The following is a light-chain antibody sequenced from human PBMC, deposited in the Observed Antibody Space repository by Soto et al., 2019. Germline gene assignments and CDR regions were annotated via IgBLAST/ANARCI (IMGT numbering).Light chain of an antibody. CDR3: QQTNGPYI. CDR2: AAS. J-gene: IGKJ2*01. CDR1: LSVGGW. Sequence: IQMTQSPSSVSASLGDSVSINCRSSLSVGGWLAWYRQKPGKAPEFLIFAASTLHSGVPSRFSGSGSGTDFTLTISSLQPEDVATYYCQQTNGPYIFGQGTKVDTK. V-gene: IGKV1-12*01.